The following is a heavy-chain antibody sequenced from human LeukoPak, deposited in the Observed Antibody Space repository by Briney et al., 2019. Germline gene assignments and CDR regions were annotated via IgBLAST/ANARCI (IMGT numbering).Heavy chain of an antibody. J-gene: IGHJ4*02. V-gene: IGHV3-21*01. CDR2: ISSSSSCI. Sequence: GGSLRLSCAAAGFTFSSYSMNWVRQAPGKGLEWVSSISSSSSCIYYADSVKGRFTISRDNAKNSLYLQMNSLRAEDTAVYYCARYYDILTGSVYFDYWGQGTLVTVSS. D-gene: IGHD3-9*01. CDR1: GFTFSSYS. CDR3: ARYYDILTGSVYFDY.